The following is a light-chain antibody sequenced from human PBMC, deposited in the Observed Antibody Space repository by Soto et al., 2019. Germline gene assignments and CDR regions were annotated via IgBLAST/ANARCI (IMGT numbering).Light chain of an antibody. J-gene: IGKJ3*01. CDR2: AAS. Sequence: DIVMTQSPATLSVSPGERATLSCRASQSLSSNLAWYQQKPGQAPRLLIYAASTRATGIPARFSGSGSGTEFTLTISSLQSEDFAVYYCQQRSDWPFTFXPGTKVDIK. CDR3: QQRSDWPFT. CDR1: QSLSSN. V-gene: IGKV3-15*01.